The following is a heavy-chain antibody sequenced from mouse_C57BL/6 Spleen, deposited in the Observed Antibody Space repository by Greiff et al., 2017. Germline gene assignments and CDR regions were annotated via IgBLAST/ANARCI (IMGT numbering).Heavy chain of an antibody. D-gene: IGHD1-1*01. Sequence: EVMLVESGGGLVKPGGSLKLSCAASGFTFSDYGMHWVRPAPEKGLAWVAYISSGSSTLYSADTVEGRFTLARDNAKNTLFLQVTSRGSEDTAMYYCARRYYGSSYTHFDYGGQGTTLTVSS. J-gene: IGHJ2*01. CDR1: GFTFSDYG. V-gene: IGHV5-17*01. CDR3: ARRYYGSSYTHFDY. CDR2: ISSGSSTL.